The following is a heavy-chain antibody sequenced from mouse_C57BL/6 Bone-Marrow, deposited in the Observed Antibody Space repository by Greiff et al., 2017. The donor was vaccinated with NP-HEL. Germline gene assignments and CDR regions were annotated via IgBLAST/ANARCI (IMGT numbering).Heavy chain of an antibody. CDR1: GYSITSGYY. CDR2: ISYDGSN. J-gene: IGHJ2*01. Sequence: DVKLQESGPGLVKPSQSLSLTCSVTGYSITSGYYWNWIRQFPGNKLEWMGYISYDGSNNYNPSLKNRISITRDTSKNQFFLKLNSVTTEDTATYYCARLYYGSSPLDYWGQGTTLTVSS. D-gene: IGHD1-1*01. V-gene: IGHV3-6*01. CDR3: ARLYYGSSPLDY.